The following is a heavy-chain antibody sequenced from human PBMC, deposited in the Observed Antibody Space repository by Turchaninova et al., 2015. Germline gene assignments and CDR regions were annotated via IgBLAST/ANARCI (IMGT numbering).Heavy chain of an antibody. CDR3: ASGGDYYFDPNGYYSLDY. CDR2: FNPGNANT. Sequence: QVHLVQSGAEVKKHGASVKVSCKASGDTSTSYAFPWVRQAPGQRLEWMGWFNPGNANTKYSQKFQGSVTITRDTSASTAYMELSSLRSEDTAVYYCASGGDYYFDPNGYYSLDYWGQGTLVSVSS. CDR1: GDTSTSYA. D-gene: IGHD3-22*01. J-gene: IGHJ4*02. V-gene: IGHV1-3*01.